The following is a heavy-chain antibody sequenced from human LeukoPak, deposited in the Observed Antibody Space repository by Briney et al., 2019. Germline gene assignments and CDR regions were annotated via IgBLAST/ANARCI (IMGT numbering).Heavy chain of an antibody. CDR3: ARGDSSGYYYYYYYMDV. CDR1: GFTFSSYA. Sequence: GTSLRLSCAASGFTFSSYAMHWVRQAPGKGLEYVSAISSNGGSTYYANSVKGRFTISRDNSKNTLYLQMGSLRAEDMAVYYCARGDSSGYYYYYYYMDVWGKGTTVTVS. CDR2: ISSNGGST. V-gene: IGHV3-64*01. J-gene: IGHJ6*03. D-gene: IGHD3-22*01.